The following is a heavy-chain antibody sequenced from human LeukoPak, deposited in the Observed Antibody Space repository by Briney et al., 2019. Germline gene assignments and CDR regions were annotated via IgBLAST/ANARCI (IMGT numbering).Heavy chain of an antibody. Sequence: ALVKVSCKASGYTFTSYAMHWVRQAPGQRLEWMGWINAGNGNTKYSQRFQGRITITRDTSASTAYMELSSLRSEDTAVYYCARIYCSSTSCYRLGLDFDYWGQGTLVTVSS. CDR2: INAGNGNT. J-gene: IGHJ4*02. CDR1: GYTFTSYA. CDR3: ARIYCSSTSCYRLGLDFDY. D-gene: IGHD2-2*02. V-gene: IGHV1-3*01.